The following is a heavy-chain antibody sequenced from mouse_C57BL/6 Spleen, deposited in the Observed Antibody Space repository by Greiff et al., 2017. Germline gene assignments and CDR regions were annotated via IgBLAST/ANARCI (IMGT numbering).Heavy chain of an antibody. J-gene: IGHJ1*03. V-gene: IGHV1-81*01. CDR3: ARRGTTVVRDWYFDV. D-gene: IGHD1-1*01. CDR1: GYTFTSYG. CDR2: IYPRSGNT. Sequence: VQLQQSGAELARPGASVKLSCKASGYTFTSYGISWVKQRTGQGLEWIGEIYPRSGNTYYNEKFKGKATLTADKSSSTAYMELRSLTSEDSAVYFCARRGTTVVRDWYFDVWGTGTTVTVSS.